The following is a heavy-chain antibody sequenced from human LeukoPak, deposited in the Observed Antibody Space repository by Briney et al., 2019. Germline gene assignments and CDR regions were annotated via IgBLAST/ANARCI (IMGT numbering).Heavy chain of an antibody. CDR3: VRDRGIASTGGYGMDV. J-gene: IGHJ6*02. CDR1: GFTFSSYW. CDR2: INSDGSST. D-gene: IGHD6-13*01. Sequence: GGSLRLSCAASGFTFSSYWMHWVRQAPGKGLVWVSRINSDGSSTSYADSVKGQFTISRDNSKNTLYLQMNSLRAEDTAVYYCVRDRGIASTGGYGMDVWGQGTTVTVSS. V-gene: IGHV3-74*01.